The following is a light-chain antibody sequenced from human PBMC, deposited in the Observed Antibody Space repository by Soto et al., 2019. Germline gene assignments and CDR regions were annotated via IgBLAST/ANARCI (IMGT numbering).Light chain of an antibody. CDR1: QGIGST. Sequence: EVLMTQSPSSLSVSPGEGVTLSCRASQGIGSTLAWYQHKPGQTPRLLIYDTSTRETGVPSRFSGSRSGPEFTLTINSLQSEDFAIYYCQPYNSCPLTFGGGTKVESK. J-gene: IGKJ4*01. CDR3: QPYNSCPLT. CDR2: DTS. V-gene: IGKV3-15*01.